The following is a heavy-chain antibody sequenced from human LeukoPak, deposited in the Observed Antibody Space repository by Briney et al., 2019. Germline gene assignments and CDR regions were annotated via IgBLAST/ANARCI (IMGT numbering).Heavy chain of an antibody. CDR2: ISSSSSYI. CDR3: ARDRAPGYYYDSSGYHSDGMDV. CDR1: GFTFSSYS. J-gene: IGHJ6*02. V-gene: IGHV3-21*01. Sequence: GGSLRLSCAASGFTFSSYSMNWVRQAPGKGLEWVSSISSSSSYIYYADSVKGRFTISRDNAKNSLYLQMNSLRAEDTAVYYCARDRAPGYYYDSSGYHSDGMDVWGQGTTVTVSS. D-gene: IGHD3-22*01.